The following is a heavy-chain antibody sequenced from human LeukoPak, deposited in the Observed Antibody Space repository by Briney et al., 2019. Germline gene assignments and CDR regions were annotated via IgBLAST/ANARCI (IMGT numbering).Heavy chain of an antibody. CDR2: ISAYNGNT. J-gene: IGHJ6*03. CDR1: GYTFTIYG. CDR3: ARGSHRFYYYYMDV. Sequence: GASVTVSCKASGYTFTIYGISWVRQAPGQGLEWMGWISAYNGNTNYAQKLQGRVTMTTDTSTSTAYMELRSLRSDDTAVYYCARGSHRFYYYYMDVWGKGTTVTVSS. V-gene: IGHV1-18*01.